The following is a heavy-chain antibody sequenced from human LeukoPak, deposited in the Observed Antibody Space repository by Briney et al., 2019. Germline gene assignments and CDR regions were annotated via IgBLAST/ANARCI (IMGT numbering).Heavy chain of an antibody. CDR3: ARGVPGVQLRWLDWLDV. D-gene: IGHD4-23*01. V-gene: IGHV3-64*01. J-gene: IGHJ6*02. CDR1: GFTFSSYA. CDR2: ISSNGGST. Sequence: GGSLRLSCAASGFTFSSYAMHWVRQAPGKGLEYVSAISSNGGSTYYANSVKGRFTISRDNSKNTLYLQMGSLRAEDMAVYYCARGVPGVQLRWLDWLDVWGQGTTVTVSS.